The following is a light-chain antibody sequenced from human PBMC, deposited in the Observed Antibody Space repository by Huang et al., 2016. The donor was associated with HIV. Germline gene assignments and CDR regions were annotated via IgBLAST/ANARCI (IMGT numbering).Light chain of an antibody. CDR2: EAS. CDR1: QDINNY. Sequence: DIQMTQSPSSLSASVGDRVTMTCQASQDINNYLNWYQQKPGKAPKLLIYEASSMETGVPSRFSGSGSGTDFTLTISGLQPEDIGTYYCQQYDSLVTFGGGTRVEIK. J-gene: IGKJ4*01. CDR3: QQYDSLVT. V-gene: IGKV1-33*01.